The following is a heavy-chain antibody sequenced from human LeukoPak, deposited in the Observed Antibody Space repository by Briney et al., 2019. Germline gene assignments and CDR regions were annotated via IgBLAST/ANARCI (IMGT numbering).Heavy chain of an antibody. V-gene: IGHV3-23*01. CDR2: ISASGGST. CDR3: ARDTSMACWFDP. CDR1: GFTFSSYA. J-gene: IGHJ5*02. Sequence: GGSLRLSCAASGFTFSSYAMSWVRQAPGKGLEWVSGISASGGSTYYADSVRGRFIISRDKSKNTLYLQMNSLRAEDTAVYYCARDTSMACWFDPWGQGTLVTVSS. D-gene: IGHD2/OR15-2a*01.